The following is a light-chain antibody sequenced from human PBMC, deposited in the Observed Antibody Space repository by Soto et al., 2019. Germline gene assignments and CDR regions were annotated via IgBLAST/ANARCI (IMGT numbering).Light chain of an antibody. CDR2: DDS. CDR1: NIGRKS. J-gene: IGLJ1*01. CDR3: QVWDSTNDHFV. Sequence: SYELTQPPSVSVAPGQTARITCGGNNIGRKSVHWYQQKPGQAPVLAVFDDSDRPSGIPERFSGSNSGNTATLTISSVEAEDEADYFCQVWDSTNDHFVFGTGTKVTVL. V-gene: IGLV3-21*02.